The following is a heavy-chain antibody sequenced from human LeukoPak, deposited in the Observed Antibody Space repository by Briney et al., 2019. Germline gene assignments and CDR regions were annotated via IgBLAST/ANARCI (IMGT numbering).Heavy chain of an antibody. J-gene: IGHJ4*02. CDR2: IYHSGST. V-gene: IGHV4-30-2*01. D-gene: IGHD3-16*01. CDR3: ARALMYYDYVWAGY. CDR1: GGSISSGGYY. Sequence: SQTLSLTCTVSGGSISSGGYYWGWIRQPPGKGLEWIGYIYHSGSTYYNPSLRSRITISVYRSKNQFSLKLISVTAADTAVYYCARALMYYDYVWAGYWGQGTLVTVSS.